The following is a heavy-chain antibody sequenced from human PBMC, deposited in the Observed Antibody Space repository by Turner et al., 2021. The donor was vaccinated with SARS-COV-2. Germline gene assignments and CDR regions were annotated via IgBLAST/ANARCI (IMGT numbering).Heavy chain of an antibody. J-gene: IGHJ5*02. CDR3: ARHWEVAAAAYLARFDP. Sequence: QLQLQESGTGLVKPSETLSLTCTVSGGSISSSSYYWGWIRQPPGKGLEWIGSIYYSGSTYYNPSLKSRVTISVDTSKNHFSLKLSSVTAADTALYYCARHWEVAAAAYLARFDPWGQGTLVTVSS. CDR2: IYYSGST. D-gene: IGHD6-13*01. V-gene: IGHV4-39*01. CDR1: GGSISSSSYY.